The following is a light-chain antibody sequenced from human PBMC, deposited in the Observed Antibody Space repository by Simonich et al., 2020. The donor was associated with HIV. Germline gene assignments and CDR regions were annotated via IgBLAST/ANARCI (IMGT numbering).Light chain of an antibody. Sequence: EIVMTQSPATLSVSPGERATLSCRASQSVSSNLAWDQQKPGQAPRLLIYGASTRATGISARFSGSGSGTEFTLTISSLQSEDFAVYYCQQYNKWPPWTFGQGTKVEI. CDR3: QQYNKWPPWT. V-gene: IGKV3-15*01. J-gene: IGKJ1*01. CDR2: GAS. CDR1: QSVSSN.